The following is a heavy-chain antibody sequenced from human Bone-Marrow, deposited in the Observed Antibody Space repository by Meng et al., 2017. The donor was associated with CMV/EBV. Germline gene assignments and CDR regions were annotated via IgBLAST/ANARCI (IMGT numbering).Heavy chain of an antibody. V-gene: IGHV3-7*01. CDR3: AKDVHYDFWSGYYPHYYYYGMDV. D-gene: IGHD3-3*01. CDR2: IKQDGSEK. J-gene: IGHJ6*02. Sequence: GESLKISCAASGFTFSNYWMSWVRQAPGKGLEWVANIKQDGSEKYYVDSVKGRFTISRDNSKNTLYLQMNSLRAEDTAVYYCAKDVHYDFWSGYYPHYYYYGMDVWGQGTTVTVSS. CDR1: GFTFSNYW.